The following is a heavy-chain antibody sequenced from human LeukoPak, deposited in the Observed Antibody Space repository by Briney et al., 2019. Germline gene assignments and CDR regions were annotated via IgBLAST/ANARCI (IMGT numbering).Heavy chain of an antibody. V-gene: IGHV3-64*04. J-gene: IGHJ6*03. Sequence: GGSLRLSCAASGFTLSSYAMHWVRQAPGKGLEYVSAISKNGGSTYYANSVKGRFSISRDNSKNTLYLQMNSLRAEDMAVYYWSRVGQGRSYQYYYMDVWGKGTTVTVSS. CDR3: SRVGQGRSYQYYYMDV. D-gene: IGHD3/OR15-3a*01. CDR2: ISKNGGST. CDR1: GFTLSSYA.